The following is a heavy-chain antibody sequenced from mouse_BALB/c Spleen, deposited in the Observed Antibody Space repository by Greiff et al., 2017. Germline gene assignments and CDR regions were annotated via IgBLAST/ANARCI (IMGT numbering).Heavy chain of an antibody. D-gene: IGHD2-4*01. CDR2: ISDGGSYT. CDR1: GFTFSDYY. CDR3: ARGGYYDPSFYAMDY. Sequence: EVQRVESGGGLVKPGGSLKLSCAASGFTFSDYYMYWVRQTPEKRLEWVATISDGGSYTYYPDSVKGRFTISRDNAKNNLYLQMSSLKSEDTAMYYCARGGYYDPSFYAMDYWGQGTSVTVSS. V-gene: IGHV5-4*02. J-gene: IGHJ4*01.